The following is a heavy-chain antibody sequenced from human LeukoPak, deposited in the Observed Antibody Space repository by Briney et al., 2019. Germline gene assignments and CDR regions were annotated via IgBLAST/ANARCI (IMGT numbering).Heavy chain of an antibody. CDR3: ARGLDTSPGVDY. Sequence: GGSLRLPCAASGFTFSNYWMNWVRQAPGKGLEWVANIKEDGSQKYYVESVKGRFTVSRDNAKNSVYLQMSSLRDEDTAVYYCARGLDTSPGVDYWGQGTLVTVSS. V-gene: IGHV3-7*01. J-gene: IGHJ4*02. CDR1: GFTFSNYW. CDR2: IKEDGSQK. D-gene: IGHD5-18*01.